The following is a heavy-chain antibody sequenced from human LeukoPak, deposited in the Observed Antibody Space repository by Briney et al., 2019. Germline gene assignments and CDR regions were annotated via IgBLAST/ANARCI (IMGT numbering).Heavy chain of an antibody. Sequence: GGSLRLSCAASGFTFSRYWMHWVRQAPGKGLVWVSHINSDGSSTTYADSVKGRFTISRDNAKNTLYMQMNSLRAEDTAVYYCACDSSGYYTTDAFDIWGQGTMVTVSS. CDR1: GFTFSRYW. V-gene: IGHV3-74*01. CDR2: INSDGSST. D-gene: IGHD3-22*01. CDR3: ACDSSGYYTTDAFDI. J-gene: IGHJ3*02.